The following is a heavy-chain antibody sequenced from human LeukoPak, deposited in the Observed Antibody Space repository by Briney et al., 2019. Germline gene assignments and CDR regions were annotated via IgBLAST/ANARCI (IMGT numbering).Heavy chain of an antibody. J-gene: IGHJ3*02. CDR2: ISAYNGNT. V-gene: IGHV1-18*01. CDR1: GYTFTSYG. CDR3: ASNRQGDSSSLNDAFDI. Sequence: GASVKVSCKASGYTFTSYGISWVRQAPGQGLEWMGWISAYNGNTNYAQKLQGRVTMTTDTSTSTAYMELRSLRSDDTAVYYCASNRQGDSSSLNDAFDIWGQGTMVTVSS. D-gene: IGHD6-13*01.